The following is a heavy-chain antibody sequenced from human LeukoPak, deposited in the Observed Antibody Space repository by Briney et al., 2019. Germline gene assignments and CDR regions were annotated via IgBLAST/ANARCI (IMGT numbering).Heavy chain of an antibody. CDR2: MNPNSGNT. CDR3: ARGRGSTSEFDP. J-gene: IGHJ5*02. CDR1: GYTFTSYD. Sequence: GASVKVSCKASGYTFTSYDFNWVRQATGQGLEWMGWMNPNSGNTGYAQKFQGRVTITRNTSISTAYMELGSLRSEDTAVYYCARGRGSTSEFDPWGQGTLVTVSS. V-gene: IGHV1-8*03. D-gene: IGHD2-2*01.